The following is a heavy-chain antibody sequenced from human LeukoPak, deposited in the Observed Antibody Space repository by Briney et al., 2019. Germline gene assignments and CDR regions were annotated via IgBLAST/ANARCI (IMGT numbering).Heavy chain of an antibody. J-gene: IGHJ6*03. Sequence: GGSLRLSCAASGFTVSSNYMSWVRQAPGKGLEWVSVIYSGGSTYYADSVKGRFTISRDNSKNTLYLQMNSLRAEDTAVYYCARDHYDILTGYPNYYYYMDVWGKGTTVTISS. CDR3: ARDHYDILTGYPNYYYYMDV. CDR1: GFTVSSNY. CDR2: IYSGGST. V-gene: IGHV3-66*01. D-gene: IGHD3-9*01.